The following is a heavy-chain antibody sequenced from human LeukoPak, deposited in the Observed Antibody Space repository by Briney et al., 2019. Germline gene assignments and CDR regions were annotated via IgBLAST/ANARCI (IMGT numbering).Heavy chain of an antibody. D-gene: IGHD6-6*01. CDR2: ISYDGSNK. CDR1: GFTFSSYA. J-gene: IGHJ4*02. V-gene: IGHV3-30-3*01. CDR3: ATDQLDSSSRDY. Sequence: GGSLRLSCAASGFTFSSYAMHWVRQAPGKGLEWVAVISYDGSNKYYADSVKGRFTISRDNSKNTLYLQMNSLRAEDTAVYYCATDQLDSSSRDYWGQGTLVTVSS.